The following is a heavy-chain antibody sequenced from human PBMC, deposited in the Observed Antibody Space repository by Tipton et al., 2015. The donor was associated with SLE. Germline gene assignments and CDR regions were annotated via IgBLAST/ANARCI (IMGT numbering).Heavy chain of an antibody. Sequence: SLRLSCAASGFTFSSYSMNWVRQAPGKGLEWVSHISRSSTTIYYADSVKGRFTISRDNAKNSLYLQMNSLRDEDTALYYCAKDQVSRRGRFDCWGQATLVTVSS. V-gene: IGHV3-48*02. CDR1: GFTFSSYS. CDR3: AKDQVSRRGRFDC. J-gene: IGHJ4*02. CDR2: ISRSSTTI. D-gene: IGHD5/OR15-5a*01.